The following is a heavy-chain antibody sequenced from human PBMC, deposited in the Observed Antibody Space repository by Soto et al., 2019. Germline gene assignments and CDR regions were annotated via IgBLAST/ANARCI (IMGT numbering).Heavy chain of an antibody. J-gene: IGHJ4*02. CDR1: GGTFSSYA. Sequence: GASVKVSCKASGGTFSSYAISWVRQAPGQGLEWMGGIIPIFGTANYAQKFQGRVTITADESTSTAYMELSSLRSEDTAVYSCASLVGATAYDFDYWGQGTLVTVSS. CDR2: IIPIFGTA. V-gene: IGHV1-69*13. CDR3: ASLVGATAYDFDY. D-gene: IGHD1-26*01.